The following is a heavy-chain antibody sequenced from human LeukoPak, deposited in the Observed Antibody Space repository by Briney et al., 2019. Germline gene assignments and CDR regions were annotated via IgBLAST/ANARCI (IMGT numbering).Heavy chain of an antibody. J-gene: IGHJ3*02. CDR3: AKEGGYCSSTSCGAFDI. Sequence: PGGSLRLSCAASGFTFSSYAMSWVRQAPGKGLEWVSDISGSGALSYYADSVKGRFTISRDNSKNTLYLQMNSLGAEDTAVHYCAKEGGYCSSTSCGAFDIWGQGTMVTVSS. CDR2: ISGSGALS. CDR1: GFTFSSYA. D-gene: IGHD2-2*01. V-gene: IGHV3-23*01.